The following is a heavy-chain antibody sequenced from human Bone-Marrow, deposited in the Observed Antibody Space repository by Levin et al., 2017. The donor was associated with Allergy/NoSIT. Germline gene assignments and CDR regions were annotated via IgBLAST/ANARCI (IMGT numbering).Heavy chain of an antibody. CDR1: GDRVSSNSAA. CDR3: ARAAPSYYDSSGSGLDY. Sequence: SQTLSLTCAISGDRVSSNSAAWNWIRQSPSRGLEWLGRTYYRSKWYNDYAVSVKSRITINPDTSKNQFSLQLNSVTPEDTAVYYCARAAPSYYDSSGSGLDYWGQGTLVTVSS. J-gene: IGHJ4*02. CDR2: TYYRSKWYN. V-gene: IGHV6-1*01. D-gene: IGHD3-22*01.